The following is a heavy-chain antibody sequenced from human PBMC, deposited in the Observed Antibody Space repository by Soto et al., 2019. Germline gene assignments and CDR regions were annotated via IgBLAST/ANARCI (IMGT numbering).Heavy chain of an antibody. Sequence: QVQLVQSGAEVKKPGSSVKVSCKASGGTFSSYPISWVRQAPGQGLEWMGRIIPILGIANYAQKFQGRVTITADKSTSTAYMELSSLRSEDTAVYYCARDLAVAGTNYWGQGTLVTVSS. J-gene: IGHJ4*02. D-gene: IGHD6-19*01. V-gene: IGHV1-69*04. CDR1: GGTFSSYP. CDR3: ARDLAVAGTNY. CDR2: IIPILGIA.